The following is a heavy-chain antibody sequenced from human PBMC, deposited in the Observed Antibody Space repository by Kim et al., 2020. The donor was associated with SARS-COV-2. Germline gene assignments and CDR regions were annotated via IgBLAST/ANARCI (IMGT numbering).Heavy chain of an antibody. V-gene: IGHV5-51*01. D-gene: IGHD2-2*02. CDR3: AEHEVLYPLDAFDI. Sequence: YSPSFQGQVTISADKSISTAYMRGSSLKASDTAMYYCAEHEVLYPLDAFDIWGQGTMVTVSS. J-gene: IGHJ3*02.